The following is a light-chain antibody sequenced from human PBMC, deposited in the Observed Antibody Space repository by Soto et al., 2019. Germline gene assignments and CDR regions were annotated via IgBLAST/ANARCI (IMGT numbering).Light chain of an antibody. CDR3: QQYNSYPWT. J-gene: IGKJ1*01. Sequence: DIQMPQSPSTLSASVGDRVTITCRASQSISSWLAWYQQKPGKAPKLLIYDASSLESGVPSRFSGSGSGTEFTRTISSLQPDDFATYYCQQYNSYPWTFGQGTKVEIK. V-gene: IGKV1-5*01. CDR1: QSISSW. CDR2: DAS.